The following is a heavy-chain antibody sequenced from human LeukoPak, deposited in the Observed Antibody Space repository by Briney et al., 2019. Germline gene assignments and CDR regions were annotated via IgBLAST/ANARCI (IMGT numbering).Heavy chain of an antibody. CDR1: GGSISGYY. J-gene: IGHJ4*02. V-gene: IGHV4-59*01. CDR3: ARDRLNFFDY. Sequence: PSETLSLTCTVSGGSISGYYWSWIRQPPGKGLEWIGYIYFSGNTKYNPSLKSRVTMSEDTSRNQFSLKLSSVTAADTAVYYCARDRLNFFDYWGQGTLVTVSS. CDR2: IYFSGNT.